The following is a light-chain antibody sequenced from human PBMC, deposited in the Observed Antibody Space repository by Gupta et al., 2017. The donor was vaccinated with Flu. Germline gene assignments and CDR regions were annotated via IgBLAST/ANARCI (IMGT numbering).Light chain of an antibody. Sequence: GKTDSISASGDGVGDNYVCWHHQSAAEAPVWRIYIDSGRSSAIPGSVSSSNSGTTATLTISGVQAEDEADYYCPSGDSSESWWVFGGGTKLTVL. V-gene: IGLV3-25*01. CDR1: GVGDNY. CDR3: PSGDSSESWWV. J-gene: IGLJ3*02. CDR2: IDS.